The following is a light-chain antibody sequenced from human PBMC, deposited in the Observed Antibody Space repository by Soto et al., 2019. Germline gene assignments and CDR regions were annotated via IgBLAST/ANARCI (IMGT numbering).Light chain of an antibody. CDR3: ATWDGSLRAEV. CDR2: DNN. CDR1: SSNIGSNY. Sequence: QSVLTQPPSVSAAPGQKVTISCSGSSSNIGSNYVSWYQQLPGTAPKLLIYDNNKRPSGIPDRFSGSKSGTSGTLDITGLQTGDEADYYCATWDGSLRAEVFGGGTKLTVL. J-gene: IGLJ2*01. V-gene: IGLV1-51*01.